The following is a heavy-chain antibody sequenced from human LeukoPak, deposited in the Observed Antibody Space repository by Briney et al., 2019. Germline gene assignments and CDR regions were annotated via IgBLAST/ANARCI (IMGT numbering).Heavy chain of an antibody. CDR3: ARLGCSSTSCYWPEVHLKVLDY. J-gene: IGHJ4*02. Sequence: GESLQISCQGSGYSFTSYWIGWVRQLPGKGLEWMGIIYPGDSDTRYSPSFQGQVTISADKSISTAYLQWSSLKASDTAMYYCARLGCSSTSCYWPEVHLKVLDYWGQGTLVTVSS. CDR1: GYSFTSYW. V-gene: IGHV5-51*01. D-gene: IGHD2-2*01. CDR2: IYPGDSDT.